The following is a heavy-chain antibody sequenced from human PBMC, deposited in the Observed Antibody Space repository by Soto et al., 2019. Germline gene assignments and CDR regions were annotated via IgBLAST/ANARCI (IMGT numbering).Heavy chain of an antibody. J-gene: IGHJ4*02. D-gene: IGHD2-15*01. CDR2: ISRSGGST. CDR3: AKTPRYCSSGTCYAGYFDY. CDR1: GFTFSSYA. V-gene: IGHV3-23*01. Sequence: PGGALRLSCAASGFTFSSYAMSWVRQAPGKGLEWVSVISRSGGSTYYADSVKGRFTISRDNSKNTLYLQMNSLRAEDTAVYYCAKTPRYCSSGTCYAGYFDYWGQGTLVPVSS.